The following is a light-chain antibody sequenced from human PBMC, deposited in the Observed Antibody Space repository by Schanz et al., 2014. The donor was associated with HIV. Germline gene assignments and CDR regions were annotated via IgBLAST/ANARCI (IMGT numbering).Light chain of an antibody. V-gene: IGLV1-44*01. Sequence: QSVLTQPPSASGTPGQRVTISCSGSSPNIGSNTVNWHQHLPGAAPKLLIYANNLRPSGVPGRFSGSKSGTSASLAISGLQSEDEADYYCSSFADNSIFFGSGTKLTVL. CDR1: SPNIGSNT. CDR3: SSFADNSIF. J-gene: IGLJ1*01. CDR2: ANN.